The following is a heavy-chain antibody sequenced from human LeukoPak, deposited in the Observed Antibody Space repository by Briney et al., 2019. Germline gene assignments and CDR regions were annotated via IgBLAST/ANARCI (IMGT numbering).Heavy chain of an antibody. CDR2: ISYDGSNK. CDR1: GFTFSSYA. CDR3: ARADRRGAFDI. J-gene: IGHJ3*02. Sequence: GGSLRLSCAASGFTFSSYAMHWVRQAPGKGLEWVAVISYDGSNKYYADSAKGRFTISRDNSKNTLYLQMNSLRAEDTAVYYCARADRRGAFDIWGQGTMVTVSS. V-gene: IGHV3-30-3*01.